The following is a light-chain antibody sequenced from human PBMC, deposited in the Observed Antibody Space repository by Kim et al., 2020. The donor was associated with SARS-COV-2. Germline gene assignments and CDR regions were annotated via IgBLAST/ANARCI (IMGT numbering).Light chain of an antibody. CDR2: DAS. CDR1: QSVSSSY. CDR3: QQYGSSPCT. Sequence: LSPGERAPLSCRASQSVSSSYLAWYQQKGGQAPRLLMYDASKRATGIPDRFSGSGSGTDFTLTISRLEPEDFAVYYCQQYGSSPCTFGQGTKLEI. J-gene: IGKJ2*02. V-gene: IGKV3-20*01.